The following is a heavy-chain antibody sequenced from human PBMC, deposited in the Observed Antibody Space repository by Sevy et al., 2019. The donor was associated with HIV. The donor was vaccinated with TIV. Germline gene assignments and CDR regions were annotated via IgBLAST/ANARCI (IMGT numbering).Heavy chain of an antibody. CDR1: EYNFTNYW. Sequence: GESLKISCMGSEYNFTNYWIGWVRQMPGKGLEWMGIIYPGDSGTRYSQSFQDQVTISADKSISTAYLQWSSLKASDTAMYYCARISSSPRAYYYYFGMDVWGQGTTVTVSS. CDR2: IYPGDSGT. D-gene: IGHD6-6*01. J-gene: IGHJ6*02. CDR3: ARISSSPRAYYYYFGMDV. V-gene: IGHV5-51*01.